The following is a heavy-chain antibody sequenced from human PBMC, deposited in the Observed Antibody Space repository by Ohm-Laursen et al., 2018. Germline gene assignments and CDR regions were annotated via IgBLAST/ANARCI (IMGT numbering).Heavy chain of an antibody. Sequence: SVKVSCKASGYTFTAYYMHWVRQAPGQGLEWMGWINPNGGDTNYAQMFQGKITMTRDTSISTAYMEISGLRSDDTAVYYCARGPGGDYWGQGTLVTVSS. J-gene: IGHJ4*02. V-gene: IGHV1-2*02. CDR3: ARGPGGDY. CDR2: INPNGGDT. CDR1: GYTFTAYY. D-gene: IGHD3-10*01.